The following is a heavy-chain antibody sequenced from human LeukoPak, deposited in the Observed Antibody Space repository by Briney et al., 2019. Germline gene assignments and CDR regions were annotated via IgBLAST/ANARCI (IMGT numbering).Heavy chain of an antibody. CDR3: ASRQQLVDS. V-gene: IGHV4-34*08. D-gene: IGHD6-13*01. CDR2: INHSGST. J-gene: IGHJ4*02. Sequence: SESLTLTCAAYGFSFSGYYLSWIRQPPGKGLEWIGEINHSGSTNYNPSLKSRVTISVDTSKNQFSLKLSSVTAADTAVYYCASRQQLVDSWGQGTLVTVSS. CDR1: GFSFSGYY.